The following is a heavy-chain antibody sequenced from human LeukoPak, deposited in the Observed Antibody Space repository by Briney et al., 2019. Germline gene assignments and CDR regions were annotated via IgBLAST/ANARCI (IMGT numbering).Heavy chain of an antibody. V-gene: IGHV3-7*03. J-gene: IGHJ6*04. CDR1: GFTLSRQR. Sequence: GGSLSLFCAVSGFTLSRQRMRWVRQAPGKGVEGVANIKQDGREKSSVEYVKGRFTSSRDNAKNSLYLQMNSLRPEDAAVYYCARDRKSTRIAVGMDVWGKGTPVTVSS. CDR2: IKQDGREK. CDR3: ARDRKSTRIAVGMDV. D-gene: IGHD6-19*01.